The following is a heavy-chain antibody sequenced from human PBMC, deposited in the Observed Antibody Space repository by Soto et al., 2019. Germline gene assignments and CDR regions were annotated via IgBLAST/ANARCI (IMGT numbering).Heavy chain of an antibody. J-gene: IGHJ4*02. Sequence: VASVKVSCKASGGTFSSYTISWVRQAPGQGLEWMGRIIPILGIANYAQKFQGRVTITADKSTSTAYMELSSLRSEDTAVYYCASEEYYYGSGSYLGLDYWGQGTLVTVSS. D-gene: IGHD3-10*01. V-gene: IGHV1-69*02. CDR2: IIPILGIA. CDR1: GGTFSSYT. CDR3: ASEEYYYGSGSYLGLDY.